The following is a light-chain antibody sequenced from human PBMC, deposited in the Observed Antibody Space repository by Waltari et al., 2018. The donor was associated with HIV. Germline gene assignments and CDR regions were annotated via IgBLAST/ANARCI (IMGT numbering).Light chain of an antibody. J-gene: IGLJ3*02. CDR1: ALPKQY. Sequence: SYELTQPPSVSVSPGQTARITCSGDALPKQYAYWYHQKPGQAPVLVIYKDTERPSGIPERFSGSSSGTTVTLTISGVQAEDEADYYCQTWGTGIWVFGGGTKLTVL. V-gene: IGLV3-25*03. CDR3: QTWGTGIWV. CDR2: KDT.